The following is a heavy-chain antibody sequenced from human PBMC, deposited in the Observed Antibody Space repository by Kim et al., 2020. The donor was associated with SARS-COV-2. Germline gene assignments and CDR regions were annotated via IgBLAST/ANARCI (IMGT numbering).Heavy chain of an antibody. D-gene: IGHD4-17*01. CDR3: ARDGPYGDYGDY. Sequence: SYAQKFQGRVTMTRDTSTSTVYMELSSLRSEDTAVYYCARDGPYGDYGDYWGQGTLVTVSS. V-gene: IGHV1-46*01. J-gene: IGHJ4*02.